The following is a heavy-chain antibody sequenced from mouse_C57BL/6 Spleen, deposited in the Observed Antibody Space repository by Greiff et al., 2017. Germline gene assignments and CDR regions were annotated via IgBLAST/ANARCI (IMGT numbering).Heavy chain of an antibody. V-gene: IGHV1-5*01. D-gene: IGHD1-1*01. Sequence: DVKLQESGTVLARPGASVKMSCKTSGYTFTSYWMHWVKQRPGQGLEWIGAIYPGNSDTSYNQKFKGKAKLTAVTSASTAYMELSSLTNEDSAVYYGTREFITTVVGYFDVWGTGTTVTVSS. CDR1: GYTFTSYW. CDR2: IYPGNSDT. J-gene: IGHJ1*03. CDR3: TREFITTVVGYFDV.